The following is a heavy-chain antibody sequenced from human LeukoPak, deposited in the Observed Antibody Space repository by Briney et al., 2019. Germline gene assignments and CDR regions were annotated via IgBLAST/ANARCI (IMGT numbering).Heavy chain of an antibody. D-gene: IGHD2-8*01. CDR2: ISASGGDT. Sequence: GGSLRLSCAASGFSFSTYSFSWVRQAPGKGLEWVSGISASGGDTFYADSVKGRFTISRDNSKNTLSLQMNSLRVEDTAIYYCAKDVRRCNGACTWGQGTLVTVSS. CDR3: AKDVRRCNGACT. J-gene: IGHJ5*02. V-gene: IGHV3-23*01. CDR1: GFSFSTYS.